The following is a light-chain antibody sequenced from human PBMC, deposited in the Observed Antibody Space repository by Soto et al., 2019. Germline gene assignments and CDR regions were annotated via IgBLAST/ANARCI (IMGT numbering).Light chain of an antibody. Sequence: QSALTQPASVSGSPGQSITISCSGTSSDVGGYNYVSWYQQHPGKAPKLMIFEVTHRPSGVSYRFSGSRSGNTAYLTISGLQADDEADYYCSSNTFSDTYVLGTATKATV. CDR2: EVT. CDR1: SSDVGGYNY. CDR3: SSNTFSDTYV. J-gene: IGLJ1*01. V-gene: IGLV2-14*01.